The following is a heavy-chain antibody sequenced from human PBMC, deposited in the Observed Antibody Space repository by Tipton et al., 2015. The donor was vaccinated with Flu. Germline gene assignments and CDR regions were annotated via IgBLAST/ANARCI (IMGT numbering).Heavy chain of an antibody. V-gene: IGHV4-59*12. CDR2: IYYSGST. J-gene: IGHJ6*02. CDR1: GGSISSYY. Sequence: TLSLTCTVSGGSISSYYWSWIRQPPGKGLEWIGSIYYSGSTYYNPSLKSRVTISVDTSKNQFSLQLSSVTAADTAVYYCARDAITIFGVAQVYYYGMDVWGQGTLVTVS. D-gene: IGHD3-3*01. CDR3: ARDAITIFGVAQVYYYGMDV.